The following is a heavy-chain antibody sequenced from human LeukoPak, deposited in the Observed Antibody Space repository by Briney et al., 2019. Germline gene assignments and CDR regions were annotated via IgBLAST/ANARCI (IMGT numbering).Heavy chain of an antibody. CDR3: ARGGVGVTLISWSDY. V-gene: IGHV4-59*01. CDR2: IYYSGST. J-gene: IGHJ4*02. CDR1: GGSISSYY. D-gene: IGHD1-26*01. Sequence: SETLSLTCTVSGGSISSYYWSWIRQPPGKGLEWIGYIYYSGSTNYNPSLKSRVTISVDTSKNQFSLKLSSVTAADTAVYYCARGGVGVTLISWSDYWGQGTLVTVSS.